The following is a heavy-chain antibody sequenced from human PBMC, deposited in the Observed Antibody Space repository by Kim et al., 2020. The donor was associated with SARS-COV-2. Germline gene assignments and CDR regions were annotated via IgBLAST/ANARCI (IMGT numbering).Heavy chain of an antibody. CDR2: IDHSGSA. Sequence: SETLSLTCAVYGGSFSGYYWTWIRQPPGKGLEWIGDIDHSGSANYYPSLKSRVTISADTSNNQFSLKMNSVTAADTAIYYCARYDFWSRGTLVTVSS. CDR1: GGSFSGYY. D-gene: IGHD3-3*01. J-gene: IGHJ4*02. V-gene: IGHV4-34*01. CDR3: ARYDF.